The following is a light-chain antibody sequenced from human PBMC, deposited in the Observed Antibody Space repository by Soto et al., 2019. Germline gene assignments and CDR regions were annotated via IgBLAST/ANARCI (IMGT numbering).Light chain of an antibody. CDR2: GAS. CDR3: QQRKNWHTIT. V-gene: IGKV3D-20*02. J-gene: IGKJ5*01. Sequence: EIGLTQSPGTLSLSLGDRATLSWRAGQSVSNNYLASYQQKPGQPPSLLIYGASNRATGVPDRCIGSGSGTDFTLTISRLEPEESAVYYCQQRKNWHTITFGQGTRLEIK. CDR1: QSVSNNY.